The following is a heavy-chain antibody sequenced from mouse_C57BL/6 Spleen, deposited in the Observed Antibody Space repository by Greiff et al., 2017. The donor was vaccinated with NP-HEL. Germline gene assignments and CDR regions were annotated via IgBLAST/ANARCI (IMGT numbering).Heavy chain of an antibody. J-gene: IGHJ2*01. CDR2: ISSGVSYT. Sequence: EVQLVESGGDLVKPGGSLKLSCAASGFTFSSYGMSWVRQTPDKRLEWVATISSGVSYTYYPDSVKGRFTISRDNAKNTLYLQMSSLKSEDTVMSDCARLYGNYADNWGQGTTLTVSS. D-gene: IGHD2-1*01. V-gene: IGHV5-6*01. CDR3: ARLYGNYADN. CDR1: GFTFSSYG.